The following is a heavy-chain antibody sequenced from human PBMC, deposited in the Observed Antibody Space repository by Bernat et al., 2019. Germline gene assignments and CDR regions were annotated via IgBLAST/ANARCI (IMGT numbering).Heavy chain of an antibody. V-gene: IGHV4-59*01. J-gene: IGHJ4*02. CDR1: GGSISSYY. CDR3: ARGNGGNSLDY. CDR2: IYYSGST. D-gene: IGHD2-21*02. Sequence: QVQLQESGPGLVKPSGTLSLTCTVSGGSISSYYWSWIRQPPGKGLEWIGYIYYSGSTNYNPSLKSRVTISVDTSKNQFSLKLSSVTAADTAVYYCARGNGGNSLDYWGQGTLVTVSS.